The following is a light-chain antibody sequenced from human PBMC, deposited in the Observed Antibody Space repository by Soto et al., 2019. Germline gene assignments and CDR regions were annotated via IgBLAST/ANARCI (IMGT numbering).Light chain of an antibody. CDR3: TSYTSGSTRV. Sequence: QSALTQPASVSGSPGQSITISCTGTSSDVGGYNYVSWYQNHPGKAPKLMIYGVSNRPSGVSNRFSGSKSANKASLTISGLQAEDEADYYCTSYTSGSTRVFGAGTKLTVL. CDR2: GVS. CDR1: SSDVGGYNY. V-gene: IGLV2-14*01. J-gene: IGLJ2*01.